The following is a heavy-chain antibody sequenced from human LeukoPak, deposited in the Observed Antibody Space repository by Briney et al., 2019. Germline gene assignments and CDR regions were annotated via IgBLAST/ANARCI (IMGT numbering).Heavy chain of an antibody. CDR2: IYYSGST. CDR1: GGSISSYY. CDR3: ARVGLNYDILTGYRYNWFDP. J-gene: IGHJ5*02. D-gene: IGHD3-9*01. Sequence: PSETLSLTCTVSGGSISSYYWSWIRQPPGKGLEWIGYIYYSGSTNYNPSLKSRVTISVDTSKNQFSLKLSSVTAADTAVYYCARVGLNYDILTGYRYNWFDPWGQGTLVTVSS. V-gene: IGHV4-59*01.